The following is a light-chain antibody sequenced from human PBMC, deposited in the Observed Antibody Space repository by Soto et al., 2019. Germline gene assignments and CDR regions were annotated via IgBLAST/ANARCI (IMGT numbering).Light chain of an antibody. J-gene: IGKJ4*01. CDR3: QHRGDWPPLT. CDR2: LAS. CDR1: QNVGST. V-gene: IGKV3-11*01. Sequence: ILLTQSPGTLSLSPGETATLSCRASQNVGSTLAWYQQKPGQAPRLLFYLASNRAAGIPARFSGSGSGTDFTLTSSSLPPEDFAVYYGQHRGDWPPLTFGGGTKVEIK.